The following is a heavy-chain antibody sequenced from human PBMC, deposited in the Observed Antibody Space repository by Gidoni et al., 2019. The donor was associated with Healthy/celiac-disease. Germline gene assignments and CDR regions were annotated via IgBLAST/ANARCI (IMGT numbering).Heavy chain of an antibody. D-gene: IGHD4-17*01. Sequence: QVQLVESGGGVVQPGRSLRLSCAASGFTFSRYSMHWVRQAPGKGLEWVAVIWYDGSNKYYADSVKGRFTISRDNSKNTLYLQMNSLRAEDTAVYYCARPSTRGDYVDYFDYWGQGTLVTVSS. V-gene: IGHV3-33*08. J-gene: IGHJ4*02. CDR3: ARPSTRGDYVDYFDY. CDR1: GFTFSRYS. CDR2: IWYDGSNK.